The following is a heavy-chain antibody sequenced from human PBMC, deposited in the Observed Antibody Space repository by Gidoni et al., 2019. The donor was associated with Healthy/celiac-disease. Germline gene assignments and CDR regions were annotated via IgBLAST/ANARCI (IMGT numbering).Heavy chain of an antibody. V-gene: IGHV3-11*01. CDR1: GFTFSDYY. D-gene: IGHD6-6*01. CDR3: ARDSSSSRYYYYGMDV. Sequence: QVQLVESGGGLVKPGGSLRLSCAASGFTFSDYYMSWIRQAPGKGLEWVSYIGSSGSTIYYADSVKGRFTISRDNDKNSMYLQMNSLRAEDTAVYYCARDSSSSRYYYYGMDVWGQGTTVTVSS. J-gene: IGHJ6*02. CDR2: IGSSGSTI.